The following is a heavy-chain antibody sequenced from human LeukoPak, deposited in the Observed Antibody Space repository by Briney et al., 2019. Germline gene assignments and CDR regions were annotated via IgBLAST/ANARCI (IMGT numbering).Heavy chain of an antibody. CDR2: IRNKAKSYIT. J-gene: IGHJ4*02. Sequence: GGSLRLSCAASGFTFSDHYMDWVRQAPGKGLEWVGRIRNKAKSYITEYAASVKGRFTFSRDDSQNSLHLQMNSLKTEDTAVYYCAKEFSSWSPTAGDYWGQGTLVTVSS. V-gene: IGHV3-72*01. D-gene: IGHD6-13*01. CDR3: AKEFSSWSPTAGDY. CDR1: GFTFSDHY.